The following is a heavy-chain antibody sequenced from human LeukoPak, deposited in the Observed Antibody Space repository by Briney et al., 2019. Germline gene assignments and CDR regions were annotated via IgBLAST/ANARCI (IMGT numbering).Heavy chain of an antibody. J-gene: IGHJ3*02. CDR2: IKSKTDGGTT. CDR1: GFTFSNAW. CDR3: TTDLFLLGAFDI. D-gene: IGHD1-26*01. V-gene: IGHV3-15*01. Sequence: GGSLGLSCAASGFTFSNAWMSWVRQAPGKGLEWVGRIKSKTDGGTTDYAAPVKGRFTISRDDSKNTLYLQMNSLKTEDTAVYYCTTDLFLLGAFDIWGQGTMVTVSS.